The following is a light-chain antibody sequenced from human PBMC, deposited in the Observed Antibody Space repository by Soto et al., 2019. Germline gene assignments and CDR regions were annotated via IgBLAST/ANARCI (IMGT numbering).Light chain of an antibody. CDR2: DVS. CDR1: SSDVGGYNY. CDR3: SSYTSSSNLVV. V-gene: IGLV2-14*01. J-gene: IGLJ2*01. Sequence: QSALTQPASVSGSPGQSITISCTGTSSDVGGYNYVSWYQQHPGNAPKLMIYDVSNRPSGVPNRFSGSKSGNTASLTISGLQAEDEADYYCSSYTSSSNLVVFGGGTKVTVL.